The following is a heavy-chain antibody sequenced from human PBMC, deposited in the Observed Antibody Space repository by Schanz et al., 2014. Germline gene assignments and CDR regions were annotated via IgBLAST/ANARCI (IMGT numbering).Heavy chain of an antibody. V-gene: IGHV3-48*01. Sequence: EVQLVESGGGLAQPGGSLRLSCAASGITFSGYSMNWVRQAPGKGLEWVSYISGSSSTKYYADSVKGRFTISRDNLKNTVYLQMSSLRAEDTAVYYCARGTPFLCDYWGQGTLVTVSS. CDR3: ARGTPFLCDY. D-gene: IGHD3-16*01. J-gene: IGHJ4*02. CDR2: ISGSSSTK. CDR1: GITFSGYS.